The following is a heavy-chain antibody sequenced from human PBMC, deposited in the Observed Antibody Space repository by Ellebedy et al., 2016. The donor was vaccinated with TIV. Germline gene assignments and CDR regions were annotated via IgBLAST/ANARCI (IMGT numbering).Heavy chain of an antibody. D-gene: IGHD6-19*01. Sequence: GESLKISCAASGFTFSSYAMTWVRQAPGKGLEWVSAMRGTAGSTNYADSVKGRFTLPRDNSKNTLYLQMNDLRVEDTAVYYCAKGTSSGWYFDSWGQGTLVTVPS. J-gene: IGHJ4*02. V-gene: IGHV3-23*01. CDR1: GFTFSSYA. CDR2: MRGTAGST. CDR3: AKGTSSGWYFDS.